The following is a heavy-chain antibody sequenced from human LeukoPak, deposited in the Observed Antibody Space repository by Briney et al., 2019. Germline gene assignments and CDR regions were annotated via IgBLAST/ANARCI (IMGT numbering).Heavy chain of an antibody. V-gene: IGHV4-39*01. CDR2: IYYSGST. J-gene: IGHJ5*02. Sequence: ASETLSLTCTVSGGSISSSNYYWGWIRQPPGKGLECIGSIYYSGSTYYNPSLKSRVTISVDTSKNQFSLKLSSVTAADTAVYYCARGPLEYCSGGTCYSGRNWFDPWGQGTLVTVSS. CDR3: ARGPLEYCSGGTCYSGRNWFDP. D-gene: IGHD2-15*01. CDR1: GGSISSSNYY.